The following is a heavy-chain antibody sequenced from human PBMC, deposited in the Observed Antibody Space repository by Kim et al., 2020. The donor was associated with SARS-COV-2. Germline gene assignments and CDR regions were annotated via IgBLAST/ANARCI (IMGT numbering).Heavy chain of an antibody. Sequence: SETLSLTCTVSGGSISSSSYYWGWIRQPPGKGLEWIGSIYYSGSTYYNPSLKSRVTISVDTSKNQFSLKLSSVTAADTAVYYCARGWAVPWGNWFDPWGQGTLVTVSS. V-gene: IGHV4-39*07. CDR1: GGSISSSSYY. D-gene: IGHD3-16*01. CDR2: IYYSGST. CDR3: ARGWAVPWGNWFDP. J-gene: IGHJ5*02.